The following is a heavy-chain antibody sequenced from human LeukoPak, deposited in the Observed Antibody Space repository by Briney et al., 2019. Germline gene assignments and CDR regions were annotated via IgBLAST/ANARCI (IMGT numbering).Heavy chain of an antibody. D-gene: IGHD1-26*01. Sequence: SETLSLTCTVSGGSISSYYWSWIRQPAGKGLEWIGRIYTSGSTNYNPSLKSRVTMSVDTSKNQFSLKLSSVTAADTAVYYCARYFEGATARDAFDIWGQGTMVTVSS. CDR3: ARYFEGATARDAFDI. J-gene: IGHJ3*02. CDR1: GGSISSYY. CDR2: IYTSGST. V-gene: IGHV4-4*07.